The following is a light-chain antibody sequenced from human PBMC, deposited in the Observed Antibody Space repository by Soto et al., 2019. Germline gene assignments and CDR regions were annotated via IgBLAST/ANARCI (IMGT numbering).Light chain of an antibody. CDR2: AAS. CDR1: QSISSY. CDR3: QQSYSTPAIT. Sequence: DIQMTQSPSSLSESVGDRVTITCRASQSISSYLNWYQQKPGKAPKLLIYAASSLQSGVPLRFSGSGSGTDFTLTISSLQPEDFATYYCQQSYSTPAITFGQGTRLEIK. J-gene: IGKJ5*01. V-gene: IGKV1-39*01.